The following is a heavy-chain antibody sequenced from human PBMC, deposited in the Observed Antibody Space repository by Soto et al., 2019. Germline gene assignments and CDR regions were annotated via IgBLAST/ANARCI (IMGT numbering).Heavy chain of an antibody. CDR2: IYWDDDE. Sequence: QISLKASGPTLAKPTETLQLSCTFSGFSLTTDGEGVGWVRQPPGEALEWLALIYWDDDERYSPSLKTRLTINHDPSKTQVILILTNIDPVDTATYYCAHPRNLITEEAQVGDFDYWGQGTLVTVSS. D-gene: IGHD3-10*01. CDR1: GFSLTTDGEG. CDR3: AHPRNLITEEAQVGDFDY. V-gene: IGHV2-5*02. J-gene: IGHJ4*02.